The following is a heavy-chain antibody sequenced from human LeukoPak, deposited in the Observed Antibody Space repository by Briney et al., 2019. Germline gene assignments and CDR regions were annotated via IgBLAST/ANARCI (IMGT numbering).Heavy chain of an antibody. CDR1: GYTFTGYY. CDR3: AKPLERRNYYYYMDV. D-gene: IGHD1-1*01. Sequence: PRASVKVSCKASGYTFTGYYMHWVRQAPGQGLEWMGWINPNSGGTNYAQKFQGRVTMTRDTYISTAYMELSRLRSDDTAVYYCAKPLERRNYYYYMDVWGKGTTVTVSS. J-gene: IGHJ6*03. V-gene: IGHV1-2*02. CDR2: INPNSGGT.